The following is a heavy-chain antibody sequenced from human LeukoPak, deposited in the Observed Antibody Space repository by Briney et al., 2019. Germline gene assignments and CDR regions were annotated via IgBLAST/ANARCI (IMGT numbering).Heavy chain of an antibody. D-gene: IGHD2-15*01. CDR1: GFKVRDVW. J-gene: IGHJ4*02. CDR3: AREIVVVIAADLDYFDY. V-gene: IGHV3-7*04. CDR2: IKQDGSEK. Sequence: PGGSLRLSCGASGFKVRDVWMSWVRQAPGKGLEWVANIKQDGSEKDYVDSVKGRFTISRDNAKNSLYLQMNSLRAEDTAVYYCAREIVVVIAADLDYFDYWGQGTLVTVSS.